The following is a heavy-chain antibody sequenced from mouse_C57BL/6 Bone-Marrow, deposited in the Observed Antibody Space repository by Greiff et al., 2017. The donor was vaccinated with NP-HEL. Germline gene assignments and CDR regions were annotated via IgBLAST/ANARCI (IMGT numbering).Heavy chain of an antibody. D-gene: IGHD1-1*01. CDR2: IYPGSGNT. CDR1: GYTFTDYY. CDR3: ARYYCGSWYAMDY. Sequence: QVQLQQSGAELVRPGASVKLSCKASGYTFTDYYINWVKQRPGQGLEWIARIYPGSGNTYYNEKFKGKATLTAEKSSSTAYMQLSSLTSEDSAVYFCARYYCGSWYAMDYWGQGTSVTVSS. V-gene: IGHV1-76*01. J-gene: IGHJ4*01.